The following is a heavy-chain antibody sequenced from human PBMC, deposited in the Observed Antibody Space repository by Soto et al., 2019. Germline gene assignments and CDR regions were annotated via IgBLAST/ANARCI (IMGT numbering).Heavy chain of an antibody. Sequence: SQTLSLTCAISGDSVASNSAAWNWIRQSPSRGLEWLGRTYYRSKWYTDYAESVKSRITINPDTSKNQVSLQLKSVTPEDTAVYYCTTGATSGRYGTYYYGIDVWGQGTTVTVSS. J-gene: IGHJ6*02. CDR2: TYYRSKWYT. D-gene: IGHD1-1*01. CDR3: TTGATSGRYGTYYYGIDV. V-gene: IGHV6-1*01. CDR1: GDSVASNSAA.